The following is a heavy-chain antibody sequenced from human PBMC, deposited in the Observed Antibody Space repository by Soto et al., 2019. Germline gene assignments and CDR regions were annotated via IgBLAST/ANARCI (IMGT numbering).Heavy chain of an antibody. CDR2: ISSSGSTI. D-gene: IGHD3-9*01. CDR1: GFTFSDYY. Sequence: GGSLRLSCAASGFTFSDYYMSWIRQAPGKGLEWVSYISSSGSTIYYADSVKGRFTISRDNAKNSLYLQMNSLRAEDTAVYYCARGGTRYYDILTGYRSWFDPWGQGTLVTVSS. V-gene: IGHV3-11*01. J-gene: IGHJ5*02. CDR3: ARGGTRYYDILTGYRSWFDP.